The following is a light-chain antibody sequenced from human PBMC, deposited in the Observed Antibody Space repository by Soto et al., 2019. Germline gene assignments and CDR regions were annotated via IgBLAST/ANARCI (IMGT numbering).Light chain of an antibody. V-gene: IGLV2-14*03. CDR3: SSFTSSDTLGV. CDR2: DVT. CDR1: SSDVGGYNY. J-gene: IGLJ1*01. Sequence: QSALTQPASMSGSPGQSIAISCTGSSSDVGGYNYVSWYQQHPGKAPKLMIYDVTNRPSGVSNRFSGSKSGNTASLTISGLQAEDEAVYFCSSFTSSDTLGVFGTGTKVTVL.